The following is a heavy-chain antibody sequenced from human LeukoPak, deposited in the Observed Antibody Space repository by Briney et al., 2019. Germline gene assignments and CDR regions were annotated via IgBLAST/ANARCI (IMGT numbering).Heavy chain of an antibody. CDR3: ARALWGSFMPPYFDY. J-gene: IGHJ4*02. CDR2: INHSGST. V-gene: IGHV4-34*01. Sequence: SETLSLTCAVYGGSFSGYYWSWIRQPPGKGLEWIGEINHSGSTNYNPSLKSRVTISVDTSKYQFSLKLSSVTAADTAVYYCARALWGSFMPPYFDYWGQGTLVTVSS. CDR1: GGSFSGYY. D-gene: IGHD3-16*01.